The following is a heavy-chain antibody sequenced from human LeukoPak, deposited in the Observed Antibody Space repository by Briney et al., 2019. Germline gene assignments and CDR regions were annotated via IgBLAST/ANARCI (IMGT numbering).Heavy chain of an antibody. D-gene: IGHD1-26*01. CDR3: ARDSGSYYFRFDP. CDR1: GGSFSGYY. Sequence: SETLSLTCAVYGGSFSGYYWSWIRQPPGKGLEWIGEINHSGSTNYNPSLKSRVTISVDTSKNQFSLKLSSVTAADTAVYYCARDSGSYYFRFDPWGQGTLVTVFS. J-gene: IGHJ5*02. CDR2: INHSGST. V-gene: IGHV4-34*01.